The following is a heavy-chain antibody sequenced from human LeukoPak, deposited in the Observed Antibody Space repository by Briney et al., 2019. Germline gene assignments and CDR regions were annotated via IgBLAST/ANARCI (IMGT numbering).Heavy chain of an antibody. V-gene: IGHV3-53*01. CDR2: IYSGGST. D-gene: IGHD6-13*01. CDR1: GFTVSSNY. J-gene: IGHJ3*02. CDR3: ARGNSRDGFDI. Sequence: GGSLRLSCAASGFTVSSNYISWVRQAPGKGLEWVSVIYSGGSTYYADSVKGRFTLSRDNSNNTLYLQMNSLRAEDTAVYYCARGNSRDGFDIWGQGTMVTVSS.